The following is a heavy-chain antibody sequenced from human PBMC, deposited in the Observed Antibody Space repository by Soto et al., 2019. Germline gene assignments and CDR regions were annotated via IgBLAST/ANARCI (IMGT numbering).Heavy chain of an antibody. CDR3: VKDTDTSQNQPLGS. V-gene: IGHV3-30*18. CDR2: LSYDGSSK. CDR1: GFTFSNFG. J-gene: IGHJ4*02. Sequence: QVQLVESGGGVVQPGRALRVSCSAPGFTFSNFGMHWVRQAPGTGLEWVATLSYDGSSKHYADSVNGRFTISRDNSEDTVYLQMDSMRADDTAVYYCVKDTDTSQNQPLGSWGQATLVTVSS. D-gene: IGHD2-8*02.